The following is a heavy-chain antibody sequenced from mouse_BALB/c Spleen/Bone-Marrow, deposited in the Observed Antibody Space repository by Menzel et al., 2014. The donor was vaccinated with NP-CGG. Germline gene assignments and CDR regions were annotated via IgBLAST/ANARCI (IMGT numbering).Heavy chain of an antibody. CDR2: ISDGSSTI. CDR1: GFTFSSFG. V-gene: IGHV5-17*02. Sequence: EVQRVESGGGLVQPGGSRKLSCAASGFTFSSFGMHWVRQVPEKGLEWVAYISDGSSTIYYADTVKGRFTISRDNPKNTLFLQMTSLRSEDTAMYYCARLDVGGYWGQSTTLTVSS. J-gene: IGHJ2*01. CDR3: ARLDVGGY.